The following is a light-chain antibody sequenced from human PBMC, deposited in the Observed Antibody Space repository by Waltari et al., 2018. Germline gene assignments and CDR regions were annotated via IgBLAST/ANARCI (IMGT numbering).Light chain of an antibody. J-gene: IGLJ1*01. CDR1: SSNIGSNS. CDR2: RNN. CDR3: AAWDDSLSAHYV. Sequence: QSVLTQPPSASGTPAQRVTIPCSGSSSNIGSNSVYWYQQLPGTAPKLLIYRNNQRPSGVPDRFSGSKSGTSASLAISGLRSEDEADYYCAAWDDSLSAHYVFGTGTKVTVL. V-gene: IGLV1-47*01.